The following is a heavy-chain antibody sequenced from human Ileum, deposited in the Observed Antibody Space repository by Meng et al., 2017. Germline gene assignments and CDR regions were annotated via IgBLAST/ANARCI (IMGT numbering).Heavy chain of an antibody. CDR3: ARGIGDIRVGFDY. D-gene: IGHD5-12*01. Sequence: QVQLQDAGPGLVKPSGTLELTCAVSGDSISSGNWWNWVRQSPGKGLEWIGEIFHGGTTNYNPSLKNRVTLLMDKSKNQFSLQLTSVTAADTAVFYCARGIGDIRVGFDYWGQGILVTVSS. CDR1: GDSISSGNW. J-gene: IGHJ4*02. CDR2: IFHGGTT. V-gene: IGHV4-4*02.